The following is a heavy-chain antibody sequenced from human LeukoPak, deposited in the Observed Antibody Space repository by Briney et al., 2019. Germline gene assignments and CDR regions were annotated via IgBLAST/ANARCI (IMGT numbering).Heavy chain of an antibody. V-gene: IGHV3-48*04. J-gene: IGHJ5*02. CDR3: ARGGYSSSWYKWFDP. CDR2: ISSSSSTI. CDR1: GFTFSSYS. Sequence: PGGSLRLSCAASGFTFSSYSMNCVRQAPGKGLEWVSYISSSSSTIYYADSVKGRFTISRDNAKNSLYLQMNSLRAEDTAVYYCARGGYSSSWYKWFDPWGQGTLVTVSS. D-gene: IGHD6-13*01.